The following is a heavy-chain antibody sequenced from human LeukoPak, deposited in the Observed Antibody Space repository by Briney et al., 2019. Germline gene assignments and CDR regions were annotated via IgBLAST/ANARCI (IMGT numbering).Heavy chain of an antibody. J-gene: IGHJ4*02. D-gene: IGHD5-12*01. CDR2: IKQDGSEK. CDR3: AINGGGDSGYGNFDY. V-gene: IGHV3-7*03. Sequence: GGSLRLSCAASGFTFSTYWMSWVRQAPGKGLEWVANIKQDGSEKYYVDSVKGRFTTSRDNAKNSLYLQMNSLRAEDTAFYHCAINGGGDSGYGNFDYWGQGTLVTVSS. CDR1: GFTFSTYW.